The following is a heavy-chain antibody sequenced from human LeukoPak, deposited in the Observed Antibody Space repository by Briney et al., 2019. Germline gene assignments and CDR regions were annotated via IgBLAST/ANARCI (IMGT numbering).Heavy chain of an antibody. J-gene: IGHJ5*02. CDR3: ARDKVTVTSNWFDP. CDR1: GYTFTSYY. V-gene: IGHV1-46*01. CDR2: ITASGGGT. D-gene: IGHD4-17*01. Sequence: ASVKVSCKASGYTFTSYYLHWVRQAPGQGLEWMGVITASGGGTTYAQKFQGRVTMTRDTSSSTVYMELTSLRSEDTAVYYCARDKVTVTSNWFDPWGQGTQVTVSS.